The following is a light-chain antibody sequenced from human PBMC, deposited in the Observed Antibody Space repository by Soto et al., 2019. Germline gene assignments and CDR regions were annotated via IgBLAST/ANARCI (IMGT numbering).Light chain of an antibody. CDR3: QQHNSYPHT. CDR2: AAS. J-gene: IGKJ2*01. Sequence: DIQMTQSPSSLSASVGDRVTITCRASQGINNYLAWFQQKPGKAPKSLIYAASILQSGVPSKFSGSASGTEFTLTINSLQPEDFANYYCQQHNSYPHTFGQGTKLEIK. V-gene: IGKV1-16*02. CDR1: QGINNY.